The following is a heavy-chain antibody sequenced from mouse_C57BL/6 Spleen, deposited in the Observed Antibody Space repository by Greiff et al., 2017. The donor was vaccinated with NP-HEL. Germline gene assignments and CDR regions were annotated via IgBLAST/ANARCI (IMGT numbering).Heavy chain of an antibody. V-gene: IGHV5-16*01. J-gene: IGHJ1*03. Sequence: EVQLVESEGGLVQPGSSMKLSCTASGFTFSDYYMARVRQVPEKGLEWVANINYDGSSTYYLDSLKSRFIISRDNAKNILYLQMSSLKSEDTATYYCARIYYGRYFDVWGTGTTVTVSS. CDR2: INYDGSST. D-gene: IGHD2-1*01. CDR1: GFTFSDYY. CDR3: ARIYYGRYFDV.